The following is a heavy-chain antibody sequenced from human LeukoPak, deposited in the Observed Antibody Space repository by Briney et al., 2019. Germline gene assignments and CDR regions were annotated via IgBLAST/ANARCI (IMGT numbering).Heavy chain of an antibody. CDR3: AGPNVASGYYFDY. J-gene: IGHJ4*02. Sequence: GSLRLSCAASGFTFSSYAMSWVRQAPGKGLEWIGEINHSGSTNYNPSLKSRVTISVDTSKNQFSLKLSSVTAADTAVYYCAGPNVASGYYFDYWGQGTLVTVSS. V-gene: IGHV4-34*08. D-gene: IGHD1-1*01. CDR1: GFTFSSYA. CDR2: INHSGST.